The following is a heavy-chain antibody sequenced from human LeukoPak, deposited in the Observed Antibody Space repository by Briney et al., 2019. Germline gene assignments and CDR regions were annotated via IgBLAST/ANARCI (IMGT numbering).Heavy chain of an antibody. D-gene: IGHD1-1*01. Sequence: PGGSLRLSCAASGFTFSSYWMSWVRQAPGEGLEWVANIKQDGSEKYYVDSVKGRFTISRDNAKNSLYPQMNSLRAEDTAVYYCARDRYEAYFDYWGQGTLVTVSS. J-gene: IGHJ4*02. CDR1: GFTFSSYW. CDR3: ARDRYEAYFDY. V-gene: IGHV3-7*01. CDR2: IKQDGSEK.